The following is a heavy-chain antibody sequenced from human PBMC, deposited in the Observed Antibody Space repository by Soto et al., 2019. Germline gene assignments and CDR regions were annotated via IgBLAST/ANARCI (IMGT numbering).Heavy chain of an antibody. CDR3: ERRRYCGYDCYHKHYYGMDV. D-gene: IGHD2-21*02. CDR1: GDTFSSYI. V-gene: IGHV1-69*08. CDR2: VIPVLTTT. J-gene: IGHJ6*02. Sequence: QVQLVQSGAEVKKPGSSVRVSCRSSGDTFSSYIVNWLRLAPGRGLEWMGRVIPVLTTTDYAQNFRGRVTISADRSTNTVYLDLSSLRSDDTAFYYCERRRYCGYDCYHKHYYGMDVWGQGSLVTVAS.